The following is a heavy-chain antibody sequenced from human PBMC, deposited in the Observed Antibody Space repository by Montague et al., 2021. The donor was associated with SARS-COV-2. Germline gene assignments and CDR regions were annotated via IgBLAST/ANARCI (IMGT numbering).Heavy chain of an antibody. Sequence: SETLSLTCTVSGDSVNNNKNYWGWIRQPPGKGLEWIGSNYHDGSTYYNPSLWSRTTMSVDTAKNQFSLRLTSVTAADTAVYYCAHRGGLGAIWGQGTLVTVSS. CDR2: NYHDGST. CDR3: AHRGGLGAI. D-gene: IGHD3-10*01. J-gene: IGHJ1*01. CDR1: GDSVNNNKNY. V-gene: IGHV4-39*01.